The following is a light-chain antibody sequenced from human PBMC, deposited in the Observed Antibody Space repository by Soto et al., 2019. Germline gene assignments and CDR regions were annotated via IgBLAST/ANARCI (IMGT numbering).Light chain of an antibody. V-gene: IGKV1-33*01. Sequence: DIQMTQSPSSLSASVGDRVTITCQASQDITNFLNWYQQKPGKAPKLLIYVASTLHSGLPSRFSGSGSETEFTLTISSLQAEDSAVYFCQQYNNWPTWTFGQGTKVDIK. CDR1: QDITNF. J-gene: IGKJ1*01. CDR2: VAS. CDR3: QQYNNWPTWT.